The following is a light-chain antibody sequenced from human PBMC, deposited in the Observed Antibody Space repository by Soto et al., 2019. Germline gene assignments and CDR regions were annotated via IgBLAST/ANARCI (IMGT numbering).Light chain of an antibody. V-gene: IGLV2-8*01. J-gene: IGLJ1*01. CDR3: SSYAGSSNV. CDR2: EVN. CDR1: ISDVGGYNY. Sequence: QSAVTHPPSASWSPGRSVAISFTGTISDVGGYNYVSWYQQHPGKAPKLMIYEVNKRHSGVPDRFSGSKSGKTASLTVSGLQAEDEADYYCSSYAGSSNVFGTGTKVPVL.